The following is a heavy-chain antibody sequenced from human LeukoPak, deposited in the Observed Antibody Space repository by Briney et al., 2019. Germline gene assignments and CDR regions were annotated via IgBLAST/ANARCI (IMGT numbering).Heavy chain of an antibody. CDR1: GDSVSSNSAA. CDR3: ARGHEYSSGWYYFDY. D-gene: IGHD6-19*01. V-gene: IGHV6-1*01. Sequence: SQTLSLTCAISGDSVSSNSAAWNWIRQSPSRGLEWLGRTYYKPKWYNDYAVSVKSRITIDPDTSKNQFSLQLNSVTPEDTAVYYCARGHEYSSGWYYFDYWGQGTLVTVSS. J-gene: IGHJ4*02. CDR2: TYYKPKWYN.